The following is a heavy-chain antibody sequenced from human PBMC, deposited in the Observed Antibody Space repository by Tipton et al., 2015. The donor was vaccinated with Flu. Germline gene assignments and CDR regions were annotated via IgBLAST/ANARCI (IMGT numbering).Heavy chain of an antibody. CDR2: IHYRGTT. J-gene: IGHJ6*02. CDR1: GGSFSPYY. V-gene: IGHV4-59*01. D-gene: IGHD4-11*01. Sequence: TLSLTCTVSGGSFSPYYWNWVRQSPGKGLEWIGYIHYRGTTGYNPSLKSRVTISVDTSKNQVSLKLTSVTAADTAVYYCARDLVQDYRDQYFGMDVWGQGTSVSVPS. CDR3: ARDLVQDYRDQYFGMDV.